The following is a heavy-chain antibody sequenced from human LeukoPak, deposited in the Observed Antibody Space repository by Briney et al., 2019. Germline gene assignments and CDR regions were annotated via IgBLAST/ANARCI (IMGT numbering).Heavy chain of an antibody. V-gene: IGHV3-21*01. J-gene: IGHJ4*02. Sequence: GGSLRLSCAASGFTFSSYSMNWVRLAPGKGLECVSSITISSSYIYYADSVKGRFTISRDNAKNSLYLQMNSLRVEDTAVYYCARDIPRGATHLDYWGQGTLVTVSA. CDR2: ITISSSYI. CDR3: ARDIPRGATHLDY. D-gene: IGHD1-26*01. CDR1: GFTFSSYS.